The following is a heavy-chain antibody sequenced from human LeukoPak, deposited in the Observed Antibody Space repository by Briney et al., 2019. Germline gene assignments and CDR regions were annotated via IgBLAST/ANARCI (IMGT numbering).Heavy chain of an antibody. CDR3: ARDLAGIVGATAWFDP. Sequence: ASVKVSCKASGYTSTSYYMHWVRQAPGQGLEWMGIINPSGGSTSYAQKFQGRVTMTRDTSTSTVYMELRSLRFDDTAMYYCARDLAGIVGATAWFDPWGQGTLVTVSS. D-gene: IGHD1-26*01. J-gene: IGHJ5*02. CDR1: GYTSTSYY. CDR2: INPSGGST. V-gene: IGHV1-46*01.